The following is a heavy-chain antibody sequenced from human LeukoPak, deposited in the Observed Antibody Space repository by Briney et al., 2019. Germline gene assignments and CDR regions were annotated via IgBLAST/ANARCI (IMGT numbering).Heavy chain of an antibody. Sequence: ASVKVSCKASGYTFTRYDIIWMRQATGQGLEWMGWMNPNRGNTGCAQKFQGRVTTTMNTSISTAYMELSSLRSEDTAVYSCARVRANDFWSGYYSASDYWGQGTLVTVSS. CDR3: ARVRANDFWSGYYSASDY. J-gene: IGHJ4*02. D-gene: IGHD3-3*01. CDR1: GYTFTRYD. V-gene: IGHV1-8*01. CDR2: MNPNRGNT.